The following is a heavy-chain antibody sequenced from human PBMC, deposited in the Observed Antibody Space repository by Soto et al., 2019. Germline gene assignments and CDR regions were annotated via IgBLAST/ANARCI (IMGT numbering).Heavy chain of an antibody. Sequence: SETLSLTCTVSGGSIGSVGYYCSWIRQHPGKGLEWIGYIYYSGSTYYNPSLKSRVTISVDTSKNQFSLKLSSVTAADTAVYYCARYSSSFSFAFDIWGQGTMVTVSS. D-gene: IGHD6-13*01. CDR2: IYYSGST. CDR1: GGSIGSVGYY. CDR3: ARYSSSFSFAFDI. V-gene: IGHV4-31*03. J-gene: IGHJ3*02.